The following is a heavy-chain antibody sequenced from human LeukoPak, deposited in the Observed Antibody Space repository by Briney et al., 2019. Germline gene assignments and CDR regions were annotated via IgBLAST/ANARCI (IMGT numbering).Heavy chain of an antibody. CDR3: ARGIGSYYYYYMDV. Sequence: TSETLSLTCAVYGGSFSGYYWSWIRQPPGKGLEWIGEINHSGSTNYNPSLKSRVTISVDTSKNQFSLKLSSVTAADTAVYYCARGIGSYYYYYMDVWGKGTTVTVSS. CDR2: INHSGST. CDR1: GGSFSGYY. V-gene: IGHV4-34*01. D-gene: IGHD3-10*01. J-gene: IGHJ6*03.